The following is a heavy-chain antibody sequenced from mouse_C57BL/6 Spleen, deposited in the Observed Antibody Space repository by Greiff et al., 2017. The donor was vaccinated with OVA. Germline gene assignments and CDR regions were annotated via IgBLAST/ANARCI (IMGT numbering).Heavy chain of an antibody. J-gene: IGHJ3*01. CDR3: ARDSSGYLAY. Sequence: QVQLKESGPGLVQPSQSLSITCTVSGFSLTSYGVHWVRQSPGKGLEWLGVIWSGGSTDYNAAFISRLSISKDNSKSQVFFKMNSLQADDTAIYYCARDSSGYLAYWGQGTLVTVSA. V-gene: IGHV2-2*01. D-gene: IGHD3-2*02. CDR1: GFSLTSYG. CDR2: IWSGGST.